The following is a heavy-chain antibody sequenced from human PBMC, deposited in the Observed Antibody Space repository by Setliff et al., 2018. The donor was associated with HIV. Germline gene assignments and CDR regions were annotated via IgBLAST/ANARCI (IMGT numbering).Heavy chain of an antibody. V-gene: IGHV1-8*03. D-gene: IGHD3-10*01. CDR2: VNPISENT. CDR3: ARGFRYYYGSGSPRDGAFDI. J-gene: IGHJ3*02. Sequence: ASVKVSCKTSGYNFSDNDINWVRQATGQGLEWMGWVNPISENTASARKFQGRVVITTNISINTAYLELSGLRSDDTAVYFCARGFRYYYGSGSPRDGAFDIWGQGTMVTVSS. CDR1: GYNFSDND.